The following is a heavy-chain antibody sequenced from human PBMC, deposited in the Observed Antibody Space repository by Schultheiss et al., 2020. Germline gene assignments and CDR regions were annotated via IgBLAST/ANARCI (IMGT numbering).Heavy chain of an antibody. D-gene: IGHD6-19*01. CDR1: GYTFTGYY. Sequence: ASVKVSCKASGYTFTGYYMHWVRQAPGQGLEWMGWINPNSGGTNYAQKLQGRVTMTTDTSTSTAYMELRSLRSDDTAVYYCARGVAVAGTNEIDYWGQGTLVTVSS. CDR3: ARGVAVAGTNEIDY. J-gene: IGHJ4*02. CDR2: INPNSGGT. V-gene: IGHV1-2*02.